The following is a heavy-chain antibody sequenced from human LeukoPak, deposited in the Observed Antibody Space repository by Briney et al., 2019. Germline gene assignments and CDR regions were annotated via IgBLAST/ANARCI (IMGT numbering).Heavy chain of an antibody. D-gene: IGHD5-18*01. Sequence: GASVKVSCKASGYTFTGYYMHWVRQAPGQGLEWMGRINPNSGDTNYAQKFQGRVTMTRDTSISTAYMELSRLRSDDTAVYYCARDQGYSYAMGVFDIWGQGTMVTVSS. CDR2: INPNSGDT. CDR1: GYTFTGYY. CDR3: ARDQGYSYAMGVFDI. V-gene: IGHV1-2*02. J-gene: IGHJ3*02.